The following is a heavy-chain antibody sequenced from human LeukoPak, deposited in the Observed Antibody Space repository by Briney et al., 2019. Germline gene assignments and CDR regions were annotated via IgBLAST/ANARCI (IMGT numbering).Heavy chain of an antibody. D-gene: IGHD3-22*01. CDR2: IWYDGTNK. Sequence: GRSLRLSCVVSGISFSSHGMHWVRQAPGKGPELVAVIWYDGTNKAYADSVKGRFTISRDNSKNTLFLQMTSLRAEDTAVYYCARVRNNYDSSGFSAAEYWGQGTLVTVSS. CDR3: ARVRNNYDSSGFSAAEY. CDR1: GISFSSHG. J-gene: IGHJ4*02. V-gene: IGHV3-33*01.